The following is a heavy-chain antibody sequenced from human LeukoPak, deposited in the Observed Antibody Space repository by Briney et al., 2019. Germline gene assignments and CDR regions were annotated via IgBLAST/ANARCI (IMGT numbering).Heavy chain of an antibody. V-gene: IGHV4-34*01. D-gene: IGHD1-26*01. CDR3: ARARTRKLLDY. CDR2: INHSGST. J-gene: IGHJ4*02. CDR1: GGSFSGYY. Sequence: SETLSLTCAVYGGSFSGYYWSWIRQPPGKGLEWIGEINHSGSTNYNPALKSRVTISVDTSKDQSSLKLSSVTAADTAVYYCARARTRKLLDYWGKGTLVTVSS.